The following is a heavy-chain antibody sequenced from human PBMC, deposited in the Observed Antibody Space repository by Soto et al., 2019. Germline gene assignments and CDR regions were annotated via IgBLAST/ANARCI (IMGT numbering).Heavy chain of an antibody. J-gene: IGHJ4*02. Sequence: GGSLRLSCAASGFTFSSYAMSWVRQAPGKGLEWVSAISGSGGSTYYADSVKGRFTISRDNSKNTLYLQMNSLRAEDTAVYYCAKDQVLRFLEWLPDEPHIDYWGQGTLVTVSS. CDR1: GFTFSSYA. V-gene: IGHV3-23*01. CDR2: ISGSGGST. CDR3: AKDQVLRFLEWLPDEPHIDY. D-gene: IGHD3-3*01.